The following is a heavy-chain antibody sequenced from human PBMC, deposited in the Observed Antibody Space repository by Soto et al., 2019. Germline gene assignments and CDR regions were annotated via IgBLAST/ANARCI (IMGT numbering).Heavy chain of an antibody. V-gene: IGHV1-2*04. D-gene: IGHD3-22*01. J-gene: IGHJ4*02. Sequence: QVQLVQSGAEVKKPGASVKVSCKASGYTFTGYYMHWVRQAPGQGLEWMGWINPNSGGTNHAQKFQGWVTMTRDTSISTAYMELSRLRSDDTAVYYCARGPAITMIVVVLPDFDYWGQGTLVTVSS. CDR1: GYTFTGYY. CDR3: ARGPAITMIVVVLPDFDY. CDR2: INPNSGGT.